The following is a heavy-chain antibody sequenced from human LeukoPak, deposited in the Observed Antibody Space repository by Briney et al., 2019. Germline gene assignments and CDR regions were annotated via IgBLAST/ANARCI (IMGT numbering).Heavy chain of an antibody. V-gene: IGHV1-8*01. D-gene: IGHD2-15*01. CDR1: GYTFTSYD. Sequence: GASVKVSCKASGYTFTSYDINWVRQATGQGLEWMGWMNPNSGNTGYAQKFQGRVTMTRNTSISTAYMELSSLRSEDTAVYYCATSPNFVVVVAATYAEYFQHWGQGTLVTVSS. J-gene: IGHJ1*01. CDR2: MNPNSGNT. CDR3: ATSPNFVVVVAATYAEYFQH.